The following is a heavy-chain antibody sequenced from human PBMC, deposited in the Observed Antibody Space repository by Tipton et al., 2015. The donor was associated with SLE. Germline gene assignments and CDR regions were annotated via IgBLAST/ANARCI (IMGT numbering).Heavy chain of an antibody. CDR1: GGSISSGGYY. J-gene: IGHJ3*02. Sequence: TLSLTCTVSGGSISSGGYYWSWIRQHPGKGLEWIGYIYYSGSTYYNPSLKRRVTISVDTSKNQFSLKLSAVTAADTAVYYCASCSRSDAFDIWGQGTMVTVSS. CDR2: IYYSGST. D-gene: IGHD2-2*01. V-gene: IGHV4-31*03. CDR3: ASCSRSDAFDI.